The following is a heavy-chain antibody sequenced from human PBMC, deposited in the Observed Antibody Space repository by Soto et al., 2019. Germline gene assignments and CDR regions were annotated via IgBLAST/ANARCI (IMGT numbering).Heavy chain of an antibody. D-gene: IGHD4-17*01. V-gene: IGHV3-7*01. CDR3: ATVVTTDS. Sequence: PGGFLRLSCADYGFTFSRYWLPWVRQAPGKGLEWVANIKHDGSETYYVDSVKGRFTISRDNAKNSVYLQMNSLRAEDTAVYYCATVVTTDSWGQGTLVTVSS. CDR2: IKHDGSET. J-gene: IGHJ5*01. CDR1: GFTFSRYW.